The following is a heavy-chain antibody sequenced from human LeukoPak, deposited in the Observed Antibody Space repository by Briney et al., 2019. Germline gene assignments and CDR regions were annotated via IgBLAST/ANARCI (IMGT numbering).Heavy chain of an antibody. CDR3: AKRSSRTWYYFHY. V-gene: IGHV3-15*01. J-gene: IGHJ4*02. D-gene: IGHD1-14*01. CDR1: GFTFSNAW. CDR2: IKSKTDGGTT. Sequence: TGGSLRLSCAASGFTFSNAWMSWVRQAPGKGLEWVGRIKSKTDGGTTDYAAPVKGRFTISRDDSKNTLYLQMNSLRAEDTAVYYCAKRSSRTWYYFHYWGQGTLVTVSS.